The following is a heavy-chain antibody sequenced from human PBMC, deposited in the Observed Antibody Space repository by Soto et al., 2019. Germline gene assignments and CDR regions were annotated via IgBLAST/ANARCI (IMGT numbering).Heavy chain of an antibody. D-gene: IGHD4-17*01. J-gene: IGHJ6*02. Sequence: EVQLVESGGGLVKPGGSLRLSCAASGFTFSSYSMNWVRQAPGKGLEWVSSISSSSSYIYYADSVKGLFTISRDNAKKSLYLKMNSLRAVDTAVYYCARDMTRVIALVCCMDVWGQGTTVTVTS. V-gene: IGHV3-21*01. CDR2: ISSSSSYI. CDR3: ARDMTRVIALVCCMDV. CDR1: GFTFSSYS.